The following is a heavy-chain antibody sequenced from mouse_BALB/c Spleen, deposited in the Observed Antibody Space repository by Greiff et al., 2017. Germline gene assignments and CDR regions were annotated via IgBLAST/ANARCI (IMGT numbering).Heavy chain of an antibody. CDR1: GFTFSSFG. Sequence: EVKLVESGGGLVQPGGSRKLSCAASGFTFSSFGMHWVRQAPEKGLEWVAYISSGSSTIYYADTVKGRFTISRDNPKNTLFLQMTSLRSEDTAMYYCARGCLYGYDVWAMDYWGQGTSVTVSS. D-gene: IGHD2-2*01. V-gene: IGHV5-17*02. CDR3: ARGCLYGYDVWAMDY. CDR2: ISSGSSTI. J-gene: IGHJ4*01.